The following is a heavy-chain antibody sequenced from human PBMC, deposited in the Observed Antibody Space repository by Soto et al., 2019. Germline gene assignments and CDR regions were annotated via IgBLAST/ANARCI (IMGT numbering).Heavy chain of an antibody. Sequence: QVQLVQSGAEVKKPGSSVKVSCKASGGTLSSYAISWVRQAPGQGLEWMGGIIPIFGTANYAQKFQGRVTITADKSTSTAYMELSSLRSEDTAVYYCARDVRSSGWYFGNHYYYGMDVWGQGTTVTVSS. CDR1: GGTLSSYA. CDR2: IIPIFGTA. CDR3: ARDVRSSGWYFGNHYYYGMDV. V-gene: IGHV1-69*06. D-gene: IGHD6-19*01. J-gene: IGHJ6*02.